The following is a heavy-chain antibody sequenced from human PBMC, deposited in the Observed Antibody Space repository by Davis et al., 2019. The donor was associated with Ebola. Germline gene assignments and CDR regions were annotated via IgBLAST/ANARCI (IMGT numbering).Heavy chain of an antibody. CDR1: GGSISSGGYS. Sequence: MPSETLSLTCAVSGGSISSGGYSWSWIRQPPGKGLEWIGYIYHSGSTYYNPSLKSRVTISVDTSKNQFSLKLSSVTAADTAVYYCARAISGSYYAVFDYWGQGTLVTVSS. D-gene: IGHD1-26*01. CDR2: IYHSGST. CDR3: ARAISGSYYAVFDY. J-gene: IGHJ4*02. V-gene: IGHV4-30-2*01.